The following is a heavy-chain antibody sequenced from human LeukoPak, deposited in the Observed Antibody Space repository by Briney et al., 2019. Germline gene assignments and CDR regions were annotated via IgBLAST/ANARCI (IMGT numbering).Heavy chain of an antibody. D-gene: IGHD3-22*01. CDR3: AKVGLYDRSGYYYPFDY. CDR2: IRYDGSNK. V-gene: IGHV3-30*02. J-gene: IGHJ4*02. Sequence: GGSLRLSCAASGFTFSSYGMHWVRQAPGKGLEWVAFIRYDGSNKYYADSVKGRFTISRDNPKNTLYLQMNSLRAEDTAVYYCAKVGLYDRSGYYYPFDYWGQGTLVTVSS. CDR1: GFTFSSYG.